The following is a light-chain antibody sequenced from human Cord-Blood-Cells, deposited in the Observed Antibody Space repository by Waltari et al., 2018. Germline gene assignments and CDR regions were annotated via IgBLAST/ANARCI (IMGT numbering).Light chain of an antibody. CDR3: SSYTSSSTVV. V-gene: IGLV2-14*01. CDR2: DVS. CDR1: SSDVGGYNY. J-gene: IGLJ2*01. Sequence: QSALTQPASVSRSPGQSITISCTGTSSDVGGYNYFSWYQQHPGKAPKLMIYDVSNRPSGVSNRFSGSKSGNTASLTISGLQAEDEADYYCSSYTSSSTVVFGGGTKLTVL.